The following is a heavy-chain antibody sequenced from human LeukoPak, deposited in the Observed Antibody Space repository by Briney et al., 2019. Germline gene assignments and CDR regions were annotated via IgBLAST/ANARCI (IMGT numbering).Heavy chain of an antibody. CDR2: ISGSASTI. D-gene: IGHD3-10*01. Sequence: GGSLRLSCAASGFTFTSYEMNWVRQAPGKGLEWVSYISGSASTIYYADSVKGRFTISRDNAKNSLYLQMNSLRAEDTAVYYCAREGSGSYYIQRRAFDIWGQGTMVTVSS. CDR1: GFTFTSYE. J-gene: IGHJ3*02. V-gene: IGHV3-48*03. CDR3: AREGSGSYYIQRRAFDI.